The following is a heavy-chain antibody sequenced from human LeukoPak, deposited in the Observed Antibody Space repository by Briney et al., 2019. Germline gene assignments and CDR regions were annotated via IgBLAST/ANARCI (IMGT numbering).Heavy chain of an antibody. Sequence: SETLSLACTVSGGSISSSSYYWGWIRQPPGKGLEWIGSIYYSGSTYYNPSLKRRVTISVDTSKNQFSLKLSSVTAADTAVYYCARDREAHQASIHFDYWGQGTLVTVTP. CDR3: ARDREAHQASIHFDY. CDR1: GGSISSSSYY. D-gene: IGHD6-6*01. V-gene: IGHV4-39*07. J-gene: IGHJ4*02. CDR2: IYYSGST.